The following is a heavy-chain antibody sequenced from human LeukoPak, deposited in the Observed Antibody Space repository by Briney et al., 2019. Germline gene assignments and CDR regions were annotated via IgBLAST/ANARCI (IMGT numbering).Heavy chain of an antibody. CDR2: ISGSGGGT. J-gene: IGHJ4*02. Sequence: GGSLRLSCAASGFTFSSYAMSWVRQAPGKGLEWVSAISGSGGGTYYADSVKGRFTISRDNSKNTLYLQMNSLRAEDTAVYYCAKDLRVVVPAAIPGMAYWGQGTLVTVSS. V-gene: IGHV3-23*01. CDR1: GFTFSSYA. CDR3: AKDLRVVVPAAIPGMAY. D-gene: IGHD2-2*02.